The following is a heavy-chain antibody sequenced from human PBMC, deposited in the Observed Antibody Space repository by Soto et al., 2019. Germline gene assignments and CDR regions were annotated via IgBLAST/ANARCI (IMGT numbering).Heavy chain of an antibody. CDR3: ARWVYYYYMDV. J-gene: IGHJ6*03. Sequence: SETLSLTCAVYGGSFSGYYWSWIRQPPGKGLEWIGEINHSGSTNYNPSLKSRVTISVDTSKNQFSLKLSSVTAADTAVYYCARWVYYYYMDVWGKGTTVTVSS. CDR1: GGSFSGYY. V-gene: IGHV4-34*01. CDR2: INHSGST.